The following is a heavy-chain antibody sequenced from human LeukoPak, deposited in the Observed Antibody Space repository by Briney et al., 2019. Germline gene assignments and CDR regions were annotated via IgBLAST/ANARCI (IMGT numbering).Heavy chain of an antibody. V-gene: IGHV3-66*04. CDR2: IYSGGST. CDR1: RFIFNRFA. Sequence: PGGSLRLSCAASRFIFNRFAMGWVRQAPGKGLEWVSVIYSGGSTYYADSVKGRFTISRDNSKNTLYLQMNSLRAEDTAAYYCARHDYWGQGTLVTVSS. J-gene: IGHJ4*02. CDR3: ARHDY.